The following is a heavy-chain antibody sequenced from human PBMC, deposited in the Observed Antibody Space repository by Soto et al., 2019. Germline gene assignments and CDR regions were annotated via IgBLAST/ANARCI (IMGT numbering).Heavy chain of an antibody. CDR1: GGTFGSHG. J-gene: IGHJ4*02. D-gene: IGHD5-18*01. CDR2: FIAMLGAP. V-gene: IGHV1-69*13. CDR3: ARGAMANFDY. Sequence: SVKVSCKASGGTFGSHGIAWVRQAPGQGLEWMGGFIAMLGAPTYAKKVQGRATITADESLTSSYLELRSLRSEDTAVYFCARGAMANFDYWGQGTVVTVSS.